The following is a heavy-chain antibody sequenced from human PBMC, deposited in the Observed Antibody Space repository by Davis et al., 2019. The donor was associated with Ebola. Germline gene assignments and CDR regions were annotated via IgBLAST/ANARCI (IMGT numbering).Heavy chain of an antibody. J-gene: IGHJ5*01. CDR3: ARGGGSSWFAY. CDR2: ISGSGDST. D-gene: IGHD6-13*01. Sequence: PGGSLRLSCAASGFTFGSYGMNWVRQAPGKGLEWVSAISGSGDSTYYADSVKGRFTISRDNSKDTLYLQMNSLRAEDTAVYYCARGGGSSWFAYWGQGTLVTVSS. CDR1: GFTFGSYG. V-gene: IGHV3-23*01.